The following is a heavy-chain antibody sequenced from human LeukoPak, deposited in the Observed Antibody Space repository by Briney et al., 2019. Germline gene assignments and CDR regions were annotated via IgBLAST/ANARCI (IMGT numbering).Heavy chain of an antibody. D-gene: IGHD3-16*01. V-gene: IGHV4-59*11. CDR2: IYYSGTI. CDR1: GGSISGHY. J-gene: IGHJ4*02. Sequence: SETLSLTCTVSGGSISGHYWNWIRQSPEKGLEWIGYIYYSGTINYNPSLKARVTMSIDTSKNQFSMKMTSVTAADTAVYYCARGGVGVMRGSFWGYWGQGTLVTVSS. CDR3: ARGGVGVMRGSFWGY.